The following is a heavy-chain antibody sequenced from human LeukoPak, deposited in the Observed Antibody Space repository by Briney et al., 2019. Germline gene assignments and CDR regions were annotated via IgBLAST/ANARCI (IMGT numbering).Heavy chain of an antibody. CDR1: GFTFRCYD. Sequence: GGSLRLSCAASGFTFRCYDMHWVRQAPGKGLEWVAVVWYDESNKYYVDSVKGRFTISRDNSKNTLYLQMNSLRVEDTALYYCAREDSSGAFDIWGQGTMVTVSS. V-gene: IGHV3-33*01. CDR3: AREDSSGAFDI. J-gene: IGHJ3*02. D-gene: IGHD3-22*01. CDR2: VWYDESNK.